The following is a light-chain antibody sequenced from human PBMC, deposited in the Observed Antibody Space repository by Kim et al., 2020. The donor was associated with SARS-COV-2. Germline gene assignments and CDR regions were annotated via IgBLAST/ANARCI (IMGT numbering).Light chain of an antibody. Sequence: AIRMTQSPSSLSASIGDRVNITWRASQNVRSYLAWYQQKPGKAPKLLIYAASTLQSGVPTRFSGSGSGTDFTLTISCLQSDDFASYHCQQYYDQPLTFGGGTKVDIK. V-gene: IGKV1-8*01. J-gene: IGKJ4*01. CDR2: AAS. CDR3: QQYYDQPLT. CDR1: QNVRSY.